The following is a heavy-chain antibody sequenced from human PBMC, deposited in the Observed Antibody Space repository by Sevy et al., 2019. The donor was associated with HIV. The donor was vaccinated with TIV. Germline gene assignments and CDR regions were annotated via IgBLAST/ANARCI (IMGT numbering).Heavy chain of an antibody. CDR2: LSFGCGKI. CDR1: GFDFSIYS. CDR3: AREGCTKPHDY. D-gene: IGHD2-8*01. Sequence: GGSLRLSCAASGFDFSIYSMSWVRQAPGKGLEWFSTLSFGCGKINYADSVKGRFTISRANSKSSVYLQMNNMRVEDTAVYYCAREGCTKPHDYWGQGTLVTVSS. V-gene: IGHV3-23*01. J-gene: IGHJ4*02.